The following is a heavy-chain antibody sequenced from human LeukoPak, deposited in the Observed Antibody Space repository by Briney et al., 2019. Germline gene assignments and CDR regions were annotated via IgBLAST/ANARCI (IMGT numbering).Heavy chain of an antibody. V-gene: IGHV4-34*01. CDR2: INHSGST. D-gene: IGHD3-9*01. Sequence: SETLSLTCAVYGGSFSGYYWSWIRQPPGKELEWIGEINHSGSTNYNPSLKSRVTISVDTSKNQFSLKLSSVTAADTAVYYCASNYDILTGSSDWGQGTLVAVSS. CDR1: GGSFSGYY. CDR3: ASNYDILTGSSD. J-gene: IGHJ4*02.